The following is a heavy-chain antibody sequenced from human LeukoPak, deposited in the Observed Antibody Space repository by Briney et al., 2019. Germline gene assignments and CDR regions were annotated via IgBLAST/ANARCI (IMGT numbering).Heavy chain of an antibody. V-gene: IGHV3-7*01. Sequence: GGSLRLSCAASGFTLSNHAMIWVRQAPGKGLEWVANINQDGSGKYYVDSVKGRFTISRDNAKNSLYLQMNSLRAEDTAVYYCARVVGAGYFDLWGRGTLVTVSS. CDR2: INQDGSGK. CDR1: GFTLSNHA. J-gene: IGHJ2*01. D-gene: IGHD1-26*01. CDR3: ARVVGAGYFDL.